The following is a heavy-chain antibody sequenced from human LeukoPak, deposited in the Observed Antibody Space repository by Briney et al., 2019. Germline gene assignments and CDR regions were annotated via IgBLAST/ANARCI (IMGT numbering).Heavy chain of an antibody. CDR3: AKGARGRWELLLGAFDI. CDR1: GFIFSSYA. CDR2: ISAGGSSI. J-gene: IGHJ3*02. D-gene: IGHD1-26*01. Sequence: GGSLRLSCAASGFIFSSYAMSWVRQAPGKGPEWVSIISAGGSSIDYTNSVKGRFTISRDNFKNTLYLQMNSLRAEDTAVYYCAKGARGRWELLLGAFDIWGQGTMVTVSS. V-gene: IGHV3-23*01.